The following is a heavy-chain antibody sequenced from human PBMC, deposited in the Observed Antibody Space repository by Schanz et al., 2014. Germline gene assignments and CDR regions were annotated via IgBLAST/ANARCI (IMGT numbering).Heavy chain of an antibody. J-gene: IGHJ4*02. D-gene: IGHD3-3*01. CDR2: ISVYNHNK. CDR3: ARDRRFFDRDDLYYFDY. CDR1: GYIFINSG. Sequence: QVQLVQSGAEVKKPGASVKVSCKASGYIFINSGISWVRQAPGQGLEWMGWISVYNHNKEYDQKFQGRFTMTTDTSTSTAYMALTDLRSDDTAVYYCARDRRFFDRDDLYYFDYWGQGTLVTVSS. V-gene: IGHV1-18*01.